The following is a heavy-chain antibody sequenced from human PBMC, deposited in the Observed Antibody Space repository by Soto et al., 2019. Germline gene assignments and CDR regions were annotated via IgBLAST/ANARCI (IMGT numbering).Heavy chain of an antibody. CDR2: ISTSGGSK. CDR3: VKVLSNTWHYLDS. CDR1: GFTFSSFA. V-gene: IGHV3-64D*08. J-gene: IGHJ4*02. Sequence: GGSLRLSCSASGFTFSSFAMHWVRQAPGKGLEYVSSISTSGGSKYYADSVKGRFTISRDNSEKTLYLQMSSLRAEDTSVYYCVKVLSNTWHYLDSWGQGTLVTVSS.